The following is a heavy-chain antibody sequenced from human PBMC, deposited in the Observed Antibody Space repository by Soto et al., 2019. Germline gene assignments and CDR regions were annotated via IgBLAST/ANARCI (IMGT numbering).Heavy chain of an antibody. CDR3: AKNGDFDYDAFDV. J-gene: IGHJ3*01. V-gene: IGHV3-23*01. Sequence: GGSLRLSCAASDSTIRRYAMSWVRQSPGKGLEWVSGITGNSARIYYADSVKGRFSISRDNSKNTLYLQMDTLRAEDTAVYYCAKNGDFDYDAFDVWGQGTVVTVSS. CDR1: DSTIRRYA. D-gene: IGHD3-16*01. CDR2: ITGNSARI.